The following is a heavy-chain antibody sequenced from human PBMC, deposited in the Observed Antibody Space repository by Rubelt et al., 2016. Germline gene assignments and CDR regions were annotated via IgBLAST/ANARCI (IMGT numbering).Heavy chain of an antibody. J-gene: IGHJ4*02. Sequence: QVQLQESGPGLVKPSETLSLTCTVSGGSINSYYWSWIRQPPGKGLEWIGYIYYTGFSTFHPSIKRRVTISLDTSKNQFSLKLSSVTAADTAVYYCARNLDQLALYFDYWGQGTLVSVSS. CDR3: ARNLDQLALYFDY. CDR2: IYYTGFS. D-gene: IGHD2-2*01. V-gene: IGHV4-59*01. CDR1: GGSINSYY.